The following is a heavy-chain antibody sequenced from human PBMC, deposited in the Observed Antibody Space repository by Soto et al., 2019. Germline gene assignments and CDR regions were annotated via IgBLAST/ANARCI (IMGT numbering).Heavy chain of an antibody. CDR3: AKDGYFDTYYFDH. CDR1: RFTFSRYA. Sequence: QVQLVESGGGVVQPGRSLRLSCAASRFTFSRYAMHWVRQAPGKGLEWVAVISYDGRQKHYIDSVKGRFTISRDESDNTVYLQMNSLRPEDTAVYYCAKDGYFDTYYFDHWGQGTLVTVPS. J-gene: IGHJ4*02. V-gene: IGHV3-30*04. CDR2: ISYDGRQK. D-gene: IGHD3-9*01.